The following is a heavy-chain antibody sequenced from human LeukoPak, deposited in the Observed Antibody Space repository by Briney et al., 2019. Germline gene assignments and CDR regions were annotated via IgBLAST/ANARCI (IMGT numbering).Heavy chain of an antibody. CDR1: GYTFSSYG. V-gene: IGHV1-18*01. D-gene: IGHD6-19*01. CDR2: ISVYNGNT. J-gene: IGHJ3*02. Sequence: ASVKVSCTASGYTFSSYGISWVRQAPGQGLEWMGWISVYNGNTNYAQKLQGRVTMTTDTSTSTAYMQLRSLRSDDTAVYYCARXAPXVAGTRGNAFDIWGQGTMVTVSS. CDR3: ARXAPXVAGTRGNAFDI.